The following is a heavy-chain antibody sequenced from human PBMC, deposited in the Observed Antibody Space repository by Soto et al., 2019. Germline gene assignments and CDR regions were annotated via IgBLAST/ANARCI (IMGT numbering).Heavy chain of an antibody. D-gene: IGHD3-22*01. CDR3: ARTTMIVGRLDY. V-gene: IGHV4-61*01. CDR1: GGSVSSGSYY. J-gene: IGHJ4*02. CDR2: IYYSGST. Sequence: ETLSLTCTVSGGSVSSGSYYWSWIRQPPGKGLEWIGYIYYSGSTNYNPSLKSRVTISVDTSKNQFSLKLSSVTAADTAVYYCARTTMIVGRLDYWGQGTLVTVSS.